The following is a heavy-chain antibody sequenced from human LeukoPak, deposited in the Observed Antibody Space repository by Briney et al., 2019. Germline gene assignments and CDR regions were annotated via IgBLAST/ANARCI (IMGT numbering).Heavy chain of an antibody. CDR1: GGSISSYY. J-gene: IGHJ4*02. D-gene: IGHD3-22*01. CDR3: ARASGYYDSSGYSYFDY. CDR2: IYYSGST. V-gene: IGHV4-59*01. Sequence: SETLSLTCTVSGGSISSYYWSWIRQPPGKGLEWMGYIYYSGSTNYNPSLKSRVTISVDTSKNQFSLKLSSVTAADTAVYYCARASGYYDSSGYSYFDYWGQGTLVTVSS.